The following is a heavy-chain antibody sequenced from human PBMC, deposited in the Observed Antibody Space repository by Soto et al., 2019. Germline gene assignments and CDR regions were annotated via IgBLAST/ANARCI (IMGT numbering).Heavy chain of an antibody. J-gene: IGHJ4*02. Sequence: LCGGSISSSSYYWAWIRQPPGKGLEWIGSIYYSGSTYYNPSLKSRVTISVDTSKNQFSLRLSSVTAADTAVYYCAREIAAAGDYWGQGTLVTVSS. V-gene: IGHV4-39*01. CDR1: GGSISSSSYY. D-gene: IGHD6-13*01. CDR3: AREIAAAGDY. CDR2: IYYSGST.